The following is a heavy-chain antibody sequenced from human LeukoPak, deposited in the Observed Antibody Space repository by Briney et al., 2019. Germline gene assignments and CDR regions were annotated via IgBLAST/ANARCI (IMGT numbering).Heavy chain of an antibody. D-gene: IGHD6-13*01. CDR2: IKLDGSEK. J-gene: IGHJ4*02. CDR1: GFTFSSYW. Sequence: GGSLRLSCAASGFTFSSYWMSWVRQAPGKGLEWVANIKLDGSEKYYVDSVKGRFTISRDNAENPLYLQMNSLRAEDTAVYYCARVRSRSNWYYYFDCWGQGTLVTVSS. CDR3: ARVRSRSNWYYYFDC. V-gene: IGHV3-7*05.